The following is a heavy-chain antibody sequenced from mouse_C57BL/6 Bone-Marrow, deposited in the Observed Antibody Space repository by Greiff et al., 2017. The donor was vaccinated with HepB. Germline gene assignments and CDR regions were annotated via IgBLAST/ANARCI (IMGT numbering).Heavy chain of an antibody. CDR2: IDPEIGNS. Sequence: VQLQQSGAELVRPGALVKLSCKTSGFNIKAYYMHWVKQRPEQCLEWIGWIDPEIGNSKYDPKFQGKATITADTSSNTAYLQLSSLTSEDTAVYYCVRPFGTTYDTYFDYWGQGTTLTVSS. CDR3: VRPFGTTYDTYFDY. D-gene: IGHD5-5*01. V-gene: IGHV14-1*02. J-gene: IGHJ2*01. CDR1: GFNIKAYY.